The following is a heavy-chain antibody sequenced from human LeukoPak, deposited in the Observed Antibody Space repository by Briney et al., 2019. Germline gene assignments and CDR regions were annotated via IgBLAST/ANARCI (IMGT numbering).Heavy chain of an antibody. J-gene: IGHJ4*02. V-gene: IGHV3-7*04. D-gene: IGHD3-10*01. Sequence: GGSLRLSCAASGFTFSSYWMGWVRQAPGKGLEWVANIKQAGSEKYYVDSVRGRFTISRDNAKNSLYLQMNSLRAEDTALYYCARVLFPGASGTCYAYWGQGTLVTVSS. CDR2: IKQAGSEK. CDR1: GFTFSSYW. CDR3: ARVLFPGASGTCYAY.